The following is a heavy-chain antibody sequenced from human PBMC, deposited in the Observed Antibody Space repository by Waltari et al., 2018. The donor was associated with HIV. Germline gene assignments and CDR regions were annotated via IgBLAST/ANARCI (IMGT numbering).Heavy chain of an antibody. CDR2: FDPKNGKP. CDR1: GYPLSDLS. CDR3: VTLYKQSPLYSNF. Sequence: QVHLIQSAFDMKRPGASVTIACKVSGYPLSDLSMQWVRQGPGHRLEWMGGFDPKNGKPVYSQRFWGRVSLAEDTSEDTAYPELIRLTSDDTAVYYCVTLYKQSPLYSNFWGQGTLVTVSP. J-gene: IGHJ1*01. V-gene: IGHV1-24*01. D-gene: IGHD2-15*01.